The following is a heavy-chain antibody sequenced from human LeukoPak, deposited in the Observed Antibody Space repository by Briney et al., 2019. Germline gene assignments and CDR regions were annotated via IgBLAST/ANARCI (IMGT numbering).Heavy chain of an antibody. Sequence: HPGGSLRLSCAASGFTFSYYAMSWVRQAPGKGLEWVSAISASGGSTDYADSVKGRFTISRDNSKNTLYLQMNSLRAEDTAVYYCAKDRQMVRGVTAFDYWGQGTLVTVSS. V-gene: IGHV3-23*01. CDR3: AKDRQMVRGVTAFDY. D-gene: IGHD3-10*01. CDR2: ISASGGST. CDR1: GFTFSYYA. J-gene: IGHJ4*02.